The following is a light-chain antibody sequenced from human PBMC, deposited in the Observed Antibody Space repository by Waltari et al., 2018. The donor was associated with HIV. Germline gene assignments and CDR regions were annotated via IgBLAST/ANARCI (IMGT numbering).Light chain of an antibody. Sequence: QSALTQPASVSGSPGQSITLSCPGTSSDVGAYKYVSWYQQHPDKVPKLIIYEVINRPSGVSNRFSGSKSGNTASLTISGLQTEDEADYYCSSYTSAETVVFGVGTRVTVL. V-gene: IGLV2-14*01. CDR1: SSDVGAYKY. J-gene: IGLJ1*01. CDR2: EVI. CDR3: SSYTSAETVV.